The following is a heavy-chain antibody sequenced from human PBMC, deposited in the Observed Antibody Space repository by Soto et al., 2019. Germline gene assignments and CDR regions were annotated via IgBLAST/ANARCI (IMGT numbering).Heavy chain of an antibody. J-gene: IGHJ5*02. CDR1: GYTFTSYY. Sequence: ASVKVSCKASGYTFTSYYMHWVRQAPGQGLEWMGIINPSGGSTSYAQKFQGRVTMTRDTSISTAYMELSRLRSDDTAVYYCARARYYDFWSGYPRGPWFDPWGQGTLVTVSS. V-gene: IGHV1-46*01. D-gene: IGHD3-3*01. CDR3: ARARYYDFWSGYPRGPWFDP. CDR2: INPSGGST.